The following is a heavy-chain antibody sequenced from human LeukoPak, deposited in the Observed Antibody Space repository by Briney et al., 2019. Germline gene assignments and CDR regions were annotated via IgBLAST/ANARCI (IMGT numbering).Heavy chain of an antibody. D-gene: IGHD4-17*01. CDR2: LYYSGST. Sequence: SETLSLTCTVSGGSISSSYNYWGWIRQPPGKGLEWIASLYYSGSTSYDPSLTSRVTISGDTSKNQFSLKLTSVTAADTAVYYCARFKVTTSFDYWGQGIMFTVSS. CDR1: GGSISSSYNY. J-gene: IGHJ4*02. V-gene: IGHV4-39*07. CDR3: ARFKVTTSFDY.